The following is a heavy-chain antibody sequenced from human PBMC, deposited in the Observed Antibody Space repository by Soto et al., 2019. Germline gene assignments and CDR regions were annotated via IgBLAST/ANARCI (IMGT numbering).Heavy chain of an antibody. CDR1: GGSISSGGYS. D-gene: IGHD1-26*01. Sequence: SEPLSLTCAVSGGSISSGGYSWSWIRQPPGKGLEWIGYIYHSGSTYYNPSLKSRVTISVDRSKNQFSLKLSSVTAADTAVYYCARGPVGATYFDYWGQGTLVTVSS. J-gene: IGHJ4*02. CDR2: IYHSGST. CDR3: ARGPVGATYFDY. V-gene: IGHV4-30-2*01.